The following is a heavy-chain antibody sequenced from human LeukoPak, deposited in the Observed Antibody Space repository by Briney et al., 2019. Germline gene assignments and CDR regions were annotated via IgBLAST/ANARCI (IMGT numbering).Heavy chain of an antibody. CDR3: ARGRGYSSSWS. V-gene: IGHV1-69*06. Sequence: ASVKVSCKASGGAFSSYAISWVRQAPGQGLEWMGGIIPIFGTANYAQKFQGRVTITADKSTSTAYMELSSLRSEDTAVYYCARGRGYSSSWSWGQGTLVTVSS. CDR2: IIPIFGTA. D-gene: IGHD6-13*01. CDR1: GGAFSSYA. J-gene: IGHJ4*02.